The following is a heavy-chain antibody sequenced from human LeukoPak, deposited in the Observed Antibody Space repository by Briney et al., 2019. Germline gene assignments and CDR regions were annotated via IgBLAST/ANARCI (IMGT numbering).Heavy chain of an antibody. D-gene: IGHD3-22*01. Sequence: ASVKVSCKASGYTFTSYGISWVRQAPGQGLEWMGWISAYNGNTNYTQKLQGRVTMTTDTSTSTAYMELSSLRSEDTAVYYCAREDDTNWFDPWGQGTLVTVSS. CDR3: AREDDTNWFDP. CDR1: GYTFTSYG. J-gene: IGHJ5*02. V-gene: IGHV1-18*01. CDR2: ISAYNGNT.